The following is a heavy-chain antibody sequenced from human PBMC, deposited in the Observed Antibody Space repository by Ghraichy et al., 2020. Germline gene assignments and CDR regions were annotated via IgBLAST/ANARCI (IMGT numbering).Heavy chain of an antibody. J-gene: IGHJ1*01. Sequence: GGSLRLSCAASGFTVSSNYMSWVRQAPGKGLEWVSVIYSGGSTYYADSVKGRFTISRDNSKNTLYLQMNSLRAEDTAVYYCASGVENDFWSGYLNFQHWGQGTLVTVSS. CDR1: GFTVSSNY. V-gene: IGHV3-53*01. CDR2: IYSGGST. CDR3: ASGVENDFWSGYLNFQH. D-gene: IGHD3-3*01.